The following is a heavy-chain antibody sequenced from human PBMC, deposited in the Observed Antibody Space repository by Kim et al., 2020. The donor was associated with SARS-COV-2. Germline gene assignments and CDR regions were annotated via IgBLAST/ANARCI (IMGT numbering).Heavy chain of an antibody. D-gene: IGHD3-9*01. CDR2: ISSSGSTI. J-gene: IGHJ6*02. CDR1: GFTFSSYE. V-gene: IGHV3-48*03. CDR3: ARADFDWLLISYGMDV. Sequence: GALRLSCAASGFTFSSYEMNWVRQAPGKGLEWVSYISSSGSTIYYADSVKGRFTISRDNAKNSLYLQMNSLRAEDTAVYYCARADFDWLLISYGMDVWGQGTTVTVSS.